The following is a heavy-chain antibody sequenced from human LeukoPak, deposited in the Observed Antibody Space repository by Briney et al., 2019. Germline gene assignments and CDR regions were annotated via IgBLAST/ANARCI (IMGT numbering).Heavy chain of an antibody. V-gene: IGHV3-53*01. J-gene: IGHJ6*03. Sequence: GGSLRLSCVASGFTVSSSYMSWVRQAPGKGLEWVSVIYSGGSTYYADSVKGRFTISGDNSKNTLYLQMNSLRAEDTAVYYCASGSGSYRTPYYYMDVWGTGTTVTVSS. CDR2: IYSGGST. CDR1: GFTVSSSY. CDR3: ASGSGSYRTPYYYMDV. D-gene: IGHD3-10*01.